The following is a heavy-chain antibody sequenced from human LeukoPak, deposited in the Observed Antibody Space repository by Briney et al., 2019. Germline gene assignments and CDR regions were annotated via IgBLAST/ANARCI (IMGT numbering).Heavy chain of an antibody. J-gene: IGHJ4*02. Sequence: GGSLRLSCTVSGFTFSNYWMRWVRQAPGKGLEWVASIDKNGREKRYVDSVEGRFTISRDNAKNSLYLQMNSLRAEDTALYYCAKEGYSSSRENYWGQGTLVTVSS. CDR3: AKEGYSSSRENY. V-gene: IGHV3-7*03. CDR1: GFTFSNYW. D-gene: IGHD6-13*01. CDR2: IDKNGREK.